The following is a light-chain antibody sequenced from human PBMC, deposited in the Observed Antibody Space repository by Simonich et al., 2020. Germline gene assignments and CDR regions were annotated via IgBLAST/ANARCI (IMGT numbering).Light chain of an antibody. CDR3: QQLNSYPYT. Sequence: DIQLTQSPSFLSASVGDRVTITCRASQGISSYLAWYQQKQGKAPKLLIYAESTLQSGVPSRFSGSGSGTEFTLTISSLQPEDFATYYCQQLNSYPYTFGQGTKLEIK. J-gene: IGKJ2*01. CDR2: AES. CDR1: QGISSY. V-gene: IGKV1-9*01.